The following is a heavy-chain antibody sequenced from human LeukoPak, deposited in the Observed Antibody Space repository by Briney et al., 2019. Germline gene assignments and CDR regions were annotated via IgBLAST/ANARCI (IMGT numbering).Heavy chain of an antibody. J-gene: IGHJ4*02. CDR2: IYSGDSDT. V-gene: IGHV5-51*04. CDR1: GYNFTSYS. Sequence: GQSLKISCTGSGYNFTSYSIAWVRHVPRQGMAWMGFIYSGDSDTRYSTSFQGQVTISAHKPISTTYLQWSSLKASDTAVYYCARNLDYGDYHYLFDYWGQGTLVTVSS. CDR3: ARNLDYGDYHYLFDY. D-gene: IGHD4-17*01.